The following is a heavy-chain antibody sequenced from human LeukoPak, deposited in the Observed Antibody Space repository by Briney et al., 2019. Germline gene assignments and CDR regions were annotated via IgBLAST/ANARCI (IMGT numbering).Heavy chain of an antibody. CDR1: GYTFTRYS. J-gene: IGHJ5*02. Sequence: GASVKVSCKASGYTFTRYSMHWVRQALGQRLEWMGWINAGNGNTEYSQKFQGRVTITRDTSASTAYMELSSLRSEDTAVYYCARVGYDILTGWGWFDPWGQGTLVTVSS. V-gene: IGHV1-3*01. CDR3: ARVGYDILTGWGWFDP. D-gene: IGHD3-9*01. CDR2: INAGNGNT.